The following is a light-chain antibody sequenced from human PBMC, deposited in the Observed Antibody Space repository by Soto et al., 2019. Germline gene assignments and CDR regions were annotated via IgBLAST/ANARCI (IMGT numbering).Light chain of an antibody. CDR2: GAS. V-gene: IGKV3-20*01. Sequence: VLRQSPGTLPAPHGEGATLSCRASQGIGDTLAWYQHKPGQAPRLLIYGASSRATGIPDRFSGSGSGTDFTLTISRLEPEDFAVYYCQQYGSSPQTFGQGTKVDI. CDR3: QQYGSSPQT. CDR1: QGIGDT. J-gene: IGKJ1*01.